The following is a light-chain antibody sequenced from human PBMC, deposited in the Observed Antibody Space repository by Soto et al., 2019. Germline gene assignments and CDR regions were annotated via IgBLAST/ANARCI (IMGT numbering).Light chain of an antibody. CDR3: GTWDSSLSAWV. V-gene: IGLV1-51*01. Sequence: QSVLTQPPSVSAAPGQTVTISCSGSSSNIGNNHASWYQHLPGTAPKLLIFDNDKRPSGIPDRFSGSKSGTSATLGITGLQTGDEADYYCGTWDSSLSAWVFGGWPKLTVL. J-gene: IGLJ3*02. CDR2: DND. CDR1: SSNIGNNH.